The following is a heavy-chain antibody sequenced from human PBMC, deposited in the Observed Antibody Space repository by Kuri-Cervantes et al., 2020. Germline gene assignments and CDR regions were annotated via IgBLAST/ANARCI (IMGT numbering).Heavy chain of an antibody. J-gene: IGHJ4*02. CDR1: GFTFDDYA. V-gene: IGHV3-9*01. CDR2: ISWNSGSI. CDR3: AKAYDSRGWYYFDS. Sequence: SLKISCAASGFTFDDYAMHWVRQAPGKGLEWVSGISWNSGSIGYADSVKGRFTISRDNAKNSLYLQIDSLRPEDTALYYCAKAYDSRGWYYFDSWGLGTLVTVSS. D-gene: IGHD3-22*01.